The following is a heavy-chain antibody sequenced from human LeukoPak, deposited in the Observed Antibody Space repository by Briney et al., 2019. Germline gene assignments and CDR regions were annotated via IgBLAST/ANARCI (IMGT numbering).Heavy chain of an antibody. V-gene: IGHV1-2*02. Sequence: ASVKVSCKASGTTFTGYYIHWVRLAPGQGLEWTGWINPNSGGTAYAQNFQGRVTMTKDTSITTAYMELSRLRSDDTAMYYCAKTSGYFPLYYFDYWGQGTLVTVSS. CDR1: GTTFTGYY. CDR2: INPNSGGT. D-gene: IGHD5-12*01. J-gene: IGHJ4*02. CDR3: AKTSGYFPLYYFDY.